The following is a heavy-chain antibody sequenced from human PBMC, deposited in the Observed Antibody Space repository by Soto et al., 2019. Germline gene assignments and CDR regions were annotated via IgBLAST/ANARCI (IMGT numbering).Heavy chain of an antibody. D-gene: IGHD1-26*01. CDR3: ARESVGGDRGDGPYDDFDI. V-gene: IGHV3-30*04. CDR2: ISCGGSNK. Sequence: GGSLRLSCAASGFTFSSYAMHWVRQAPGKGLEWVSVISCGGSNKYYANSVKGRFTISRDKSKNTLYLQMNSLRAEDTAVYYCARESVGGDRGDGPYDDFDIWGRGTMVTVSS. J-gene: IGHJ3*02. CDR1: GFTFSSYA.